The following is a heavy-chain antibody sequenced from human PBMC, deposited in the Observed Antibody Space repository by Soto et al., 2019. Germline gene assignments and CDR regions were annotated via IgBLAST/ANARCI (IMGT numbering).Heavy chain of an antibody. D-gene: IGHD5-12*01. V-gene: IGHV3-33*01. CDR1: GFTFSSYG. J-gene: IGHJ4*02. CDR3: ARDRAGGYEPTPDY. CDR2: IWYDGSNK. Sequence: HPGGSLRLSCAASGFTFSSYGMHWVRQAPGKGLEWVAVIWYDGSNKYYADSVKGRFTISRDNSKNTLYLQMNSLRAEDTAVYYCARDRAGGYEPTPDYWGQGTLVTVSS.